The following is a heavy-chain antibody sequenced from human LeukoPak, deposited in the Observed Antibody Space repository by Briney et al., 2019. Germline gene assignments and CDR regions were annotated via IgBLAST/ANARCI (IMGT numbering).Heavy chain of an antibody. CDR3: ARGDSGSFSQFDC. J-gene: IGHJ4*02. V-gene: IGHV4-59*01. CDR1: GGSISSYY. D-gene: IGHD1-26*01. CDR2: VYYSGSA. Sequence: PSEPLSLTCTVSGGSISSYYWSWIRQPPGKGLEWIGYVYYSGSANYNPSLKSRVTISVGTSKNQFSLKLTSVTAADTAVYYCARGDSGSFSQFDCWGQGTLVTVSS.